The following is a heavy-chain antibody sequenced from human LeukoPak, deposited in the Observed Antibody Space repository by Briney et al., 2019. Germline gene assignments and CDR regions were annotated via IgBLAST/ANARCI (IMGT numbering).Heavy chain of an antibody. V-gene: IGHV2-70*01. CDR2: IDWDDDK. CDR1: GFSLSTSGMC. J-gene: IGHJ3*02. D-gene: IGHD6-19*01. CDR3: ARIRSGWDAFDI. Sequence: SGLTLVNPTRTLTLTCTFSGFSLSTSGMCVSWIRQPPGKALEWLALIDWDDDKYYSTSLKTRLTISKDTSKNQVVLTMTNMDPVDTATYYCARIRSGWDAFDIWGQGTMVTVSS.